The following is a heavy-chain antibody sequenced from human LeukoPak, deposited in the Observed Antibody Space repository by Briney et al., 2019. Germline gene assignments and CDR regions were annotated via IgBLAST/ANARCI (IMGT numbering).Heavy chain of an antibody. D-gene: IGHD2-2*01. CDR2: ISSSGSTI. Sequence: GGSLRLSCAASGFTFSSYEMNWVSQAPGKGLEWVSHISSSGSTIYYPDSVKGRFTTSRDNARNSLYLQMNSLRAEDTAVYYCARAVVVVPAARGAVGYYYYGMDVWGQGTTVTVSS. CDR1: GFTFSSYE. CDR3: ARAVVVVPAARGAVGYYYYGMDV. V-gene: IGHV3-48*03. J-gene: IGHJ6*02.